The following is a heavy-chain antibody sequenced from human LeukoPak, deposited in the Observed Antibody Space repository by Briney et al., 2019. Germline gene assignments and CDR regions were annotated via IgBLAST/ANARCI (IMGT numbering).Heavy chain of an antibody. CDR3: ARDLREHYYGSGSYYPGDY. J-gene: IGHJ4*02. CDR1: GYTFTSYG. V-gene: IGHV1-18*04. CDR2: ISAYNGNT. D-gene: IGHD3-10*01. Sequence: ASVKVSCKASGYTFTSYGISWVRQAPGQGLEWMGWISAYNGNTNYAQKLQGRVTMTTDTSTSTAYMELGSLRSDDTAVYYCARDLREHYYGSGSYYPGDYWGQGTLVTVSS.